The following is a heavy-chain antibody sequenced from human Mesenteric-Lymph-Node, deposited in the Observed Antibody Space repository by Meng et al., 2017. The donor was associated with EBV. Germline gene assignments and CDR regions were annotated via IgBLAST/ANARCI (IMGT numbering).Heavy chain of an antibody. J-gene: IGHJ4*02. V-gene: IGHV3-23*05. CDR2: IYQSGSSA. CDR1: GLAFSSQA. CDR3: AKNSGLDY. Sequence: GELLEAGVGLGHPGGLLGLSGGAGGLAFSSQAMYWVRQAPGQGLEWVSGIYQSGSSAYYADSVKGRFTVSRDNSKNMLYLQMNSLRAEDTAIYYCAKNSGLDYWGQGTLVTVSS.